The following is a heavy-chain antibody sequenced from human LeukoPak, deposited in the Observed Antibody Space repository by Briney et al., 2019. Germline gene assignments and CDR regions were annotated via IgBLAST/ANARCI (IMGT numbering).Heavy chain of an antibody. CDR2: IKQDGSEK. J-gene: IGHJ4*02. D-gene: IGHD3-10*01. V-gene: IGHV3-7*01. CDR1: GFTFSSYW. Sequence: GGSLRLSCAASGFTFSSYWMSWVRQAPGKGLEWVANIKQDGSEKYYVDSVKGRFTISRDNAKNSLYLQMNSLRAEDTAVYYCARERGMYYYGSVSYYYFDYWGQGTLVTVSS. CDR3: ARERGMYYYGSVSYYYFDY.